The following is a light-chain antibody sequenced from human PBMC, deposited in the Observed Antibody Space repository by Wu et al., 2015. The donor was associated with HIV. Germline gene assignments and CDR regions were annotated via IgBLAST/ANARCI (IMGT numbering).Light chain of an antibody. J-gene: IGKJ4*01. CDR2: GAS. CDR1: QSVSSSH. V-gene: IGKV3-20*01. CDR3: QQYGSSPPRLT. Sequence: EIVLTQSPGTLSLSPGERVTLSCRASQSVSSSHLAWYQQKPGQAPRLLIYGASSRATGIPDRFSGSGSGTDFTLTISRLEPEDFAVYYCQQYGSSPPRLTFGGGTKVE.